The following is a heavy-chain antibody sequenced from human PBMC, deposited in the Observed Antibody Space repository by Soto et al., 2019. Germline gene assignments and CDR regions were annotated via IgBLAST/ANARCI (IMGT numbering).Heavy chain of an antibody. D-gene: IGHD2-15*01. J-gene: IGHJ4*02. V-gene: IGHV3-48*01. CDR3: AKGWSDYFDS. CDR1: GFTFSSYS. Sequence: GGSLRLSCAASGFTFSSYSMNWVRQAPGKGLEWVSYISSSSSTIYYADSVKGRFTISRDNAKNSLYLHMNSLRTEDTAVYHCAKGWSDYFDSWGQGTLVTVS. CDR2: ISSSSSTI.